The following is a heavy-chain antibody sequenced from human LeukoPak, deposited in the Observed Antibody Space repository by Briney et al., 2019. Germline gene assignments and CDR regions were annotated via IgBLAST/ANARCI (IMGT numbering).Heavy chain of an antibody. CDR2: MKSAGTTI. D-gene: IGHD1-1*01. V-gene: IGHV3-74*01. Sequence: GGSLRLSCAAPGFTISGFWMHWVRQVPGEGLVWVARMKSAGTTINYADSVKGRFTISRDNVRNTLHLQMNNLSLEDTAVYFCIREVQVRASASLGLWGRGTLVTVS. CDR3: IREVQVRASASLGL. CDR1: GFTISGFW. J-gene: IGHJ4*01.